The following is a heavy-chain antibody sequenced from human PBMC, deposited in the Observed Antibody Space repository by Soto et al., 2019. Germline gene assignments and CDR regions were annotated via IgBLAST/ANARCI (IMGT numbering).Heavy chain of an antibody. V-gene: IGHV4-30-4*01. D-gene: IGHD5-12*01. CDR3: ARGYSGYDGWFDP. CDR1: GGSISSGDYY. J-gene: IGHJ5*02. Sequence: SETLSLTCTVSGGSISSGDYYWSWIRQPPGKGLEWIGYIYYSGSTYYNPSLKSRVTISVDTSKNQFSLKLSSVTAADTAVYYCARGYSGYDGWFDPWGQGTLVTV. CDR2: IYYSGST.